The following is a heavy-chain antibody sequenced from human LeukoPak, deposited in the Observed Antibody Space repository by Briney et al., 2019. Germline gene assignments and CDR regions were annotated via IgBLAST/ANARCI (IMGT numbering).Heavy chain of an antibody. CDR3: ATEGYQLLVAYDY. CDR1: GFTFSSYW. D-gene: IGHD2-2*01. Sequence: PGGSLRLSCAASGFTFSSYWMSWVRQAPGKGLEWVANIKQDGSEKYYVDSVKGRFTISRDNAKNSLYLHMNSLRAEDTAVYYCATEGYQLLVAYDYWGQGTLVTVSS. CDR2: IKQDGSEK. V-gene: IGHV3-7*04. J-gene: IGHJ4*02.